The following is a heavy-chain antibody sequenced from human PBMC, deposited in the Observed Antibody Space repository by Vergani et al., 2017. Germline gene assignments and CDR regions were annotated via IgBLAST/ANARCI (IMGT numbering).Heavy chain of an antibody. CDR2: ISGSGGST. D-gene: IGHD3-3*01. CDR1: GFTFSSYA. CDR3: AKDRGATIFGVVTPSGMDV. J-gene: IGHJ6*02. Sequence: EVQLVESGGGLVQPGGSLRLSCAASGFTFSSYAMSWVRQAPGKGLEWVSAISGSGGSTYYADSVKGRFTISRDNSKNTLYLQMNSLRAEDTAVYYCAKDRGATIFGVVTPSGMDVWGQGTTVTVSS. V-gene: IGHV3-23*04.